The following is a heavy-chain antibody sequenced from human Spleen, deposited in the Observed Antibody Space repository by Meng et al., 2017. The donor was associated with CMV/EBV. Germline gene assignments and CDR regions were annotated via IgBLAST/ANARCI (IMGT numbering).Heavy chain of an antibody. CDR2: IYWDDDK. J-gene: IGHJ4*02. Sequence: FSPSTSGMGVGWIRQPQGKALEWLALIYWDDDKRYSPSLKSRLTITKDTSKNQVVLTMTNMDPVDTATYYCAHRDYCSGGTCTFDYWGQGTLVTVSS. V-gene: IGHV2-5*02. CDR1: FSPSTSGMG. CDR3: AHRDYCSGGTCTFDY. D-gene: IGHD2-15*01.